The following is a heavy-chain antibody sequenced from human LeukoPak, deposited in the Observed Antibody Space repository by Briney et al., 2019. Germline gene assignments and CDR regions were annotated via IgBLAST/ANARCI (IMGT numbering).Heavy chain of an antibody. CDR3: VKAPQIVVVITYFDY. V-gene: IGHV3-64D*06. J-gene: IGHJ4*02. D-gene: IGHD3-22*01. CDR2: ISSNGGST. Sequence: PGGSLRLSCSASGFTFSSYAMHWVRQAPGKGLEYVSAISSNGGSTYYADSVKGRFTISRDNSKDTLYLQMSSLRAEDTAVYYCVKAPQIVVVITYFDYWGQGTLVTVSS. CDR1: GFTFSSYA.